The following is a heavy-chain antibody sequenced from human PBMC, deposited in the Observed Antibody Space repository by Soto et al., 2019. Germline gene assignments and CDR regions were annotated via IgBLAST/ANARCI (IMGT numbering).Heavy chain of an antibody. V-gene: IGHV5-10-1*01. CDR3: ARQLRGSYSSGWYPPPGMDV. D-gene: IGHD6-19*01. CDR1: GDSFTSYW. CDR2: IDPSDSYT. J-gene: IGHJ6*02. Sequence: GESLKISCKGAGDSFTSYWISWVRQMPGKGLEWMGRIDPSDSYTNYSPSFQGHVTISADKSISTAYLQWSSLKASDTAMYYCARQLRGSYSSGWYPPPGMDVWGQGTTVTVSS.